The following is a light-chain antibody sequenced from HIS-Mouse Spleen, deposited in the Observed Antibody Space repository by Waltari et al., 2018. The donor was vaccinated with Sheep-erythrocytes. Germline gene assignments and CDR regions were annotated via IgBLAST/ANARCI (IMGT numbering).Light chain of an antibody. CDR1: SSNIGSNT. V-gene: IGLV1-44*01. J-gene: IGLJ2*01. CDR3: AAWDDSLTVV. Sequence: QSVLTQPPSASGTPGQRVTISCSGSSSNIGSNTVNWYQQLPGTAPKLLIYSNNPRPAGGPDRFSGSKAGTAASLAISGLQSEDEADYYCAAWDDSLTVVFGGGTKLTVL. CDR2: SNN.